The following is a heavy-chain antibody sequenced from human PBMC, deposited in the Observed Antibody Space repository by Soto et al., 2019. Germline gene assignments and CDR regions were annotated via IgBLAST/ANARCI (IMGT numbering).Heavy chain of an antibody. J-gene: IGHJ4*02. CDR1: GFTFSSYW. D-gene: IGHD2-15*01. Sequence: EVQLVEAGGDLVQPGGSLRLSCAASGFTFSSYWMSWVRQAPGKGLEWVASIKQDGTEKYYVDSVEGRFSISRDNAKNSLYLQMNGLRAEDTAVHYCVIGGGHFDSWGQGTLVTVSS. CDR3: VIGGGHFDS. CDR2: IKQDGTEK. V-gene: IGHV3-7*01.